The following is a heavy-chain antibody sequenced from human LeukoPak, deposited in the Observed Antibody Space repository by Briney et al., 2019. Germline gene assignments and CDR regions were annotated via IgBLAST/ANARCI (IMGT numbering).Heavy chain of an antibody. CDR3: AKDPAITYYYDSSGYYPEYFQH. J-gene: IGHJ1*01. CDR1: GFTFSSYA. D-gene: IGHD3-22*01. V-gene: IGHV3-23*01. CDR2: ISGSGGST. Sequence: PGGSLRLSCAASGFTFSSYAMSWVRQAPGRGLEWVSAISGSGGSTYYADSVKGRFTISRDNSKNTLYLQMNSLRAEDTAVYYCAKDPAITYYYDSSGYYPEYFQHWGQGTLVTVSS.